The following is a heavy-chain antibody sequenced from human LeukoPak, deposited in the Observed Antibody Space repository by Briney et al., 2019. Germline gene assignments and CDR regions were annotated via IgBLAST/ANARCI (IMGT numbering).Heavy chain of an antibody. CDR3: ARAIGSYGDSAY. CDR2: ITNSSSST. Sequence: GGSLRLSCAASGFTFRSFSMNWVRQAPGKGLEWISYITNSSSSTYYADSVKCRFTLSSDNAKTSLYLQINSLRADDTAVYYCARAIGSYGDSAYWRQGPLVTVSS. D-gene: IGHD4-17*01. J-gene: IGHJ4*02. CDR1: GFTFRSFS. V-gene: IGHV3-48*04.